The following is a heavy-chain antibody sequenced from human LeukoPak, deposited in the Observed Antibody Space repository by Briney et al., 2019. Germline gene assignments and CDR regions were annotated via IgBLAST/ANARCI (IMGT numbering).Heavy chain of an antibody. CDR1: GGSISRGDYY. CDR3: ARARGDCSSASCSLRGWFDP. V-gene: IGHV4-31*03. CDR2: IYYSGRT. D-gene: IGHD2-2*01. Sequence: SETLSLTCTVSGGSISRGDYYWSWIRQHPGKGLEWIGFIYYSGRTYYNPSLKSRVTISLHTSKNQFSLELISVTAADTALYYCARARGDCSSASCSLRGWFDPWGQGTLVTVSS. J-gene: IGHJ5*02.